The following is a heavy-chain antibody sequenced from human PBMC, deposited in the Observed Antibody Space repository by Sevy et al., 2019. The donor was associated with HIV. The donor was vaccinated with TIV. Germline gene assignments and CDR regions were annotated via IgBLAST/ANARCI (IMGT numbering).Heavy chain of an antibody. CDR3: AKGGSGGGRRLRSFDY. CDR1: GFIFNDYT. V-gene: IGHV3-43*01. D-gene: IGHD2-21*02. Sequence: GGSLRLSCVASGFIFNDYTMHWIRQAPGKGLEWVSLITWDSTDRHYADSVKGRFTISRDNDKNSLYLQMNSLKTEDTAFYYCAKGGSGGGRRLRSFDYWGQGTLVTVSS. CDR2: ITWDSTDR. J-gene: IGHJ4*02.